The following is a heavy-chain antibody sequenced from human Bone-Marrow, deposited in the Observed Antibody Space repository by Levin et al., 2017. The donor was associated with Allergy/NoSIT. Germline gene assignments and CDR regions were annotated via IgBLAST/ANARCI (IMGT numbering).Heavy chain of an antibody. CDR1: GGSIGSSDYY. D-gene: IGHD3-22*01. V-gene: IGHV4-30-4*01. J-gene: IGHJ4*02. CDR3: ARGGMYYHDSSGYPFDF. CDR2: IYYLGHT. Sequence: SQTLSLTCTVSGGSIGSSDYYWSWIRQTPGKGLEWIGCIYYLGHTYYDRSLKSRVAISVDTSKNQLSLKLRSVTAADTAVYYCARGGMYYHDSSGYPFDFWGQGTQVTVSS.